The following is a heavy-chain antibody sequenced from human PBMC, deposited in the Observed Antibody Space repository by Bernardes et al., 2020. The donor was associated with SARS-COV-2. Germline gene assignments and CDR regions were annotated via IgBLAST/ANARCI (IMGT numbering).Heavy chain of an antibody. J-gene: IGHJ4*02. Sequence: GGSLRLSCVASGFTFATYAMTWVRQAPGKGLEWVSGIGDGGTNTYYADSVKGRFTISRDNSKNTLYLQMNSLSADDTGVYYCAKEAGSEWLLPFDSWGQGTLVSVSS. CDR1: GFTFATYA. D-gene: IGHD3-22*01. CDR2: IGDGGTNT. CDR3: AKEAGSEWLLPFDS. V-gene: IGHV3-23*01.